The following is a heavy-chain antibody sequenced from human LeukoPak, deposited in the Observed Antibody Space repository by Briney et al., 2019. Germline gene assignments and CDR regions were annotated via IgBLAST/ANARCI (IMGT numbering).Heavy chain of an antibody. J-gene: IGHJ5*02. Sequence: SETLSLTCTVSGGSISSYYWSWIRQPPGKGLEWIGYIYYSGSTNYNPSLKSRVTISVDTSKNQFSLKLSSVTAADTAVYYCARGGYCSGGSCYSENWFDPWGQGTLVTVSS. D-gene: IGHD2-15*01. CDR3: ARGGYCSGGSCYSENWFDP. CDR1: GGSISSYY. V-gene: IGHV4-59*12. CDR2: IYYSGST.